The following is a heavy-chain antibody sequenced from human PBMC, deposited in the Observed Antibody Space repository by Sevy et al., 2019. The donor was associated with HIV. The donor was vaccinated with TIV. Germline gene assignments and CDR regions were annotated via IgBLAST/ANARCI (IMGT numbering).Heavy chain of an antibody. Sequence: GGSLRLSCAASGFTFSDHYMEWVRQAPGKGLEWVGRIRNKADSYTTEYAASVKGRFTISREESKNSLYLLMNSLKTEDTAVYYCATHAGIAAAGRVFDYWGQGTLVTVSS. CDR3: ATHAGIAAAGRVFDY. CDR1: GFTFSDHY. CDR2: IRNKADSYTT. V-gene: IGHV3-72*01. J-gene: IGHJ4*02. D-gene: IGHD6-13*01.